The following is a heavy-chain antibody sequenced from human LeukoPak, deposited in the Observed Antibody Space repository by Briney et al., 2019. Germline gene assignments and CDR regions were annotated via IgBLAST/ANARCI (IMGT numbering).Heavy chain of an antibody. CDR1: GGTFSSYA. CDR3: ARAYYYDSSGYYTPLRD. CDR2: IIPIFGTA. J-gene: IGHJ4*02. V-gene: IGHV1-69*13. Sequence: SVKVSCKASGGTFSSYAISWVRQAPGQGLEWMGGIIPIFGTANYAQKFQGRVMITADESTSTAYMELSSLRSEDTAVYYCARAYYYDSSGYYTPLRDWGQGTLVTVSS. D-gene: IGHD3-22*01.